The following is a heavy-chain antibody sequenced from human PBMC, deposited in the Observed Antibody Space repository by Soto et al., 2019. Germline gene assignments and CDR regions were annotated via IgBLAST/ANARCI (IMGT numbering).Heavy chain of an antibody. Sequence: GASVKVSCKDSVGTFSSYAISWVRQDPGQGLEWMGGIIPIFGTANYAQKFQGRVTITADESTSTAYMELSSLRSEDTAVYYCARSDVLMVYAINPYYYGMDVWGQGTTVTVSS. J-gene: IGHJ6*02. D-gene: IGHD2-8*01. CDR1: VGTFSSYA. V-gene: IGHV1-69*13. CDR3: ARSDVLMVYAINPYYYGMDV. CDR2: IIPIFGTA.